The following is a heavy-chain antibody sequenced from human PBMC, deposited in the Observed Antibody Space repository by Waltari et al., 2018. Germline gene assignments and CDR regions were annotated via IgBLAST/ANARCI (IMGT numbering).Heavy chain of an antibody. D-gene: IGHD7-27*01. V-gene: IGHV4-39*07. CDR3: ARENWGSSDY. Sequence: QLQLQESGPGLVKPSATLSLTCTVSGGSISSSSSYWGWIRQPPGKGLEWIGSIYYSGSTYYNPSLKSRVTISVDTSKNQFSLKLSSVTAADTAVYYCARENWGSSDYWGQGTLVTVSS. CDR2: IYYSGST. J-gene: IGHJ4*02. CDR1: GGSISSSSSY.